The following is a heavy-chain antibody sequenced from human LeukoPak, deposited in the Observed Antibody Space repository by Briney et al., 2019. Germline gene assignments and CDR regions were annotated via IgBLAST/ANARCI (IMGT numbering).Heavy chain of an antibody. D-gene: IGHD3-10*01. CDR2: IDPSRGRT. CDR3: ARPAPTGVDASDI. Sequence: ASVTVSCKASGYTFTSYHMHWVRPARAQGLAWMGTIDPSRGRTSYAQNFQGRVTMTRDTSTDTVYMELSSLSSEDTAVYYCARPAPTGVDASDIWGQGTTVTVSS. V-gene: IGHV1-46*01. J-gene: IGHJ3*02. CDR1: GYTFTSYH.